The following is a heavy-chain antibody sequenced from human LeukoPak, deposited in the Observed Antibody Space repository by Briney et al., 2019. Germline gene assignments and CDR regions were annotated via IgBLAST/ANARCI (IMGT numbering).Heavy chain of an antibody. V-gene: IGHV3-53*03. CDR3: AKDTYGPDDY. CDR2: IYSGGSK. J-gene: IGHJ4*02. CDR1: GFTVVTNY. Sequence: PGGSLRLSCAASGFTVVTNYINWVRQPPGKGLEWVSVIYSGGSKYYADSVKGRFTTSRDNSKNTVYLQMNSLRAEDTAVYYCAKDTYGPDDYWGQGTLVTVSS. D-gene: IGHD1-14*01.